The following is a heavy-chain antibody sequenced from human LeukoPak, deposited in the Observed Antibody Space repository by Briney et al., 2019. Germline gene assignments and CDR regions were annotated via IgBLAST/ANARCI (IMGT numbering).Heavy chain of an antibody. CDR2: ISASGAAS. Sequence: GGSLRLSCTASGFTFSSYGMTWVRQAPGKGLEWVSSISASGAASYHADSAKGRFTISRDNSKNTLYLQMSSLRAEDTAVYYCAKDYQENGAYVGYLEHWGQGTLVTVSS. CDR3: AKDYQENGAYVGYLEH. CDR1: GFTFSSYG. D-gene: IGHD2-8*01. V-gene: IGHV3-23*01. J-gene: IGHJ4*02.